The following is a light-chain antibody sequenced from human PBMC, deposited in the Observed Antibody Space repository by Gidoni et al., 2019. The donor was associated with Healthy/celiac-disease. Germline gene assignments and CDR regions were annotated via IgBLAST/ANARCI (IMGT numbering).Light chain of an antibody. J-gene: IGLJ1*01. V-gene: IGLV2-14*01. Sequence: QAALTQPATVSGSPGQTITISCTGTSSDVGGYNYVSWYQQHPGIAPKLMIYEVSNRPSGVSNRFSDSKSGNSASLTVSGLQAEDEADYYCSSYTSSSTLYVFGTGTKVTVL. CDR2: EVS. CDR3: SSYTSSSTLYV. CDR1: SSDVGGYNY.